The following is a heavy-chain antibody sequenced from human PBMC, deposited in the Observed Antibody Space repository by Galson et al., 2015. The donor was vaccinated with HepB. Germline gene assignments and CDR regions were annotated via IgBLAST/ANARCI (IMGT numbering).Heavy chain of an antibody. V-gene: IGHV3-15*01. D-gene: IGHD4-17*01. J-gene: IGHJ6*02. Sequence: SLRLSCAASGFTFSNAWMSWVRQAPGKGLEWVGRIKSKTDGGTTDYAAPVKGRFTISRDDSKNTLYLKMNSLKTEDTAVYYCTTSGGYGDPLDYYYYGMDVWGQGTTVTVSS. CDR3: TTSGGYGDPLDYYYYGMDV. CDR2: IKSKTDGGTT. CDR1: GFTFSNAW.